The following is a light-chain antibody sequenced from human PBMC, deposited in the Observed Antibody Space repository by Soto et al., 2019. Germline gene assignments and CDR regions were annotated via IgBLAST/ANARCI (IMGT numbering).Light chain of an antibody. CDR3: QKYSYWPRT. J-gene: IGKJ1*01. V-gene: IGKV3-15*01. CDR1: QSISSN. Sequence: EIVMTQSPATLSVSPGERATLSCRASQSISSNLAWYQQKPGQAPRLLIYRASTRATGIPARFSGSGSGTEFTLTISSLQSEDFAVYYCQKYSYWPRTFGQGNKVEIK. CDR2: RAS.